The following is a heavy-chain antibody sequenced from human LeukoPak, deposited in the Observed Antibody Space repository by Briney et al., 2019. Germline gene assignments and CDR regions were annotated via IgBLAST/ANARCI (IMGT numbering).Heavy chain of an antibody. Sequence: SETLSLTCTVSGGSISSGGYYWSWIRQHPGKGLEWIGYIYYSGSTYYNPSLKSRVTISVDTSKNQFSLKLSSMTAADTAVYYCALGVGADGLDYWSQGTLVTVSS. CDR1: GGSISSGGYY. V-gene: IGHV4-31*03. CDR2: IYYSGST. D-gene: IGHD1-26*01. CDR3: ALGVGADGLDY. J-gene: IGHJ4*02.